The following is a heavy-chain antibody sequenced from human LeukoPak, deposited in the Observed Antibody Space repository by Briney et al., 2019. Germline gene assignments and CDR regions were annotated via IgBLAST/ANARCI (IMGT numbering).Heavy chain of an antibody. J-gene: IGHJ3*02. CDR3: ARQHEGGRWLQLWAFDI. V-gene: IGHV4-39*01. CDR2: IYYSGST. CDR1: GGSISSSSYY. D-gene: IGHD5-24*01. Sequence: SETLSLTCTVSGGSISSSSYYWGWIRQPPGKGLEWIGSIYYSGSTYYNPSLKSRVTISVDTSKNQFSLKLSSVTAADTAVYYCARQHEGGRWLQLWAFDIWGQGTMVTVSS.